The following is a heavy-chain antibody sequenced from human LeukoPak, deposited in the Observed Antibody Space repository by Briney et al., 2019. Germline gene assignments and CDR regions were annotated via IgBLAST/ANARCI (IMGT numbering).Heavy chain of an antibody. V-gene: IGHV4-30-4*02. CDR3: ARHGDSSGYYWIYFDY. J-gene: IGHJ4*02. Sequence: PSETLSLTCTVSGASIRSGDYYWSWIRQPPGKGLEWIGYIYDSGSTYYNPSLKSRITISVDTSKNQFSLKLSSVTAADTAVYYCARHGDSSGYYWIYFDYWGQGTLVTVSS. CDR2: IYDSGST. CDR1: GASIRSGDYY. D-gene: IGHD3-22*01.